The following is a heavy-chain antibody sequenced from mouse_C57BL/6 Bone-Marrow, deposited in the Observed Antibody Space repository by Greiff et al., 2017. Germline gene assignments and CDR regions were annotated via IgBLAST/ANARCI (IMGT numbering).Heavy chain of an antibody. CDR2: IDPSDSYT. CDR1: GYTFTSYW. V-gene: IGHV1-50*01. J-gene: IGHJ2*01. CDR3: ARRTALDY. D-gene: IGHD3-3*01. Sequence: QVQLQQPGAELVKPGASVKLSCKASGYTFTSYWMQWVKQRPGPGLEWIGEIDPSDSYTNYNQKFKGKATLTVDTSSSTAYMQLSSLTSEDSAVYYCARRTALDYWGQGTTLTVSS.